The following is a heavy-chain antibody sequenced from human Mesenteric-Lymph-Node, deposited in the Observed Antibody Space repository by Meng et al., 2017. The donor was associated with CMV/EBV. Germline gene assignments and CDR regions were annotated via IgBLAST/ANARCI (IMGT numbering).Heavy chain of an antibody. CDR3: AKGYCTGTDYRTDYYDGMNV. CDR2: ISSSTDYI. Sequence: GVFLRLSCAASGLSFSDSSMNWGRRAPGKGLEWVSSISSSTDYIYYADSVKGRFTITRDNAKNTLYLEMSSLRAEDTALYYCAKGYCTGTDYRTDYYDGMNVWGQGTTVTVSS. CDR1: GLSFSDSS. V-gene: IGHV3-21*01. D-gene: IGHD2-8*01. J-gene: IGHJ6*02.